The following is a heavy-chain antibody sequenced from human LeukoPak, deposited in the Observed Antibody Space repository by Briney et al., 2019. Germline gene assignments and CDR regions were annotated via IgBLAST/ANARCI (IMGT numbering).Heavy chain of an antibody. CDR3: ASGTTIGAAGPAFDY. Sequence: SQTLSLTCAISEDSVSCNSAAWNWIRQSPSRCLEWLGRTYYRSKWYNDYAVSVKSRITINPGTSKNQCSLQLNSVTPEDTAVYYCASGTTIGAAGPAFDYWGQGTLVTVSS. V-gene: IGHV6-1*01. CDR1: EDSVSCNSAA. D-gene: IGHD6-13*01. J-gene: IGHJ4*02. CDR2: TYYRSKWYN.